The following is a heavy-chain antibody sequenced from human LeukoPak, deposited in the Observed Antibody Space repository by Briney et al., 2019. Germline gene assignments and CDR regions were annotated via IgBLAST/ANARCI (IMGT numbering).Heavy chain of an antibody. V-gene: IGHV1-2*06. D-gene: IGHD3-22*01. CDR2: INPNSGGT. CDR1: GYTFTGYY. J-gene: IGHJ4*02. Sequence: VASVKVSCKASGYTFTGYYMHWVRQAPGQGLEWMGRINPNSGGTNYAQKFQGRVTMTRDTSISTAYMELSRLRSDDTAAYYCARGYYDSSGYYSPGDYWGQGTLVTVSS. CDR3: ARGYYDSSGYYSPGDY.